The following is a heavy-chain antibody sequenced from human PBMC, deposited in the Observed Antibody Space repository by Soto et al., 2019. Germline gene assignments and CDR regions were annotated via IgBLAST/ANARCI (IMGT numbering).Heavy chain of an antibody. CDR2: INAGNGNT. J-gene: IGHJ4*02. CDR1: GYTFTSYA. Sequence: QVQLVQSAAEVKNPGASVKVSCKASGYTFTSYAMHWLRQAPGQSPEWMGWINAGNGNTQYIQKFQGRVTFTRDTSATTSYMEVSSMISEDMVAYYCVKVYLGDYWGQGTLVPVAS. V-gene: IGHV1-3*01. D-gene: IGHD3-16*01. CDR3: VKVYLGDY.